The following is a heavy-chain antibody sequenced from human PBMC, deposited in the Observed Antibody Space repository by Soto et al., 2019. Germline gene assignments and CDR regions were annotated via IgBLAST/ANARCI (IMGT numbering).Heavy chain of an antibody. CDR3: ARDLTISSTEGPLDP. J-gene: IGHJ5*02. D-gene: IGHD1-1*01. V-gene: IGHV4-4*02. CDR2: IYHSGST. CDR1: GGSISSSNW. Sequence: PSETLSLTCAVSGGSISSSNWWSWVRQPPGKGLEWIGEIYHSGSTNYNPSLKSRVTILLGTSTSQFSLKVSSVTAADTAVYYCARDLTISSTEGPLDPWGPGTLVTVSS.